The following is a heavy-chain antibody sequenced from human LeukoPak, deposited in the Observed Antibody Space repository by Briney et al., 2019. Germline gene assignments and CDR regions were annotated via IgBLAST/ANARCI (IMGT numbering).Heavy chain of an antibody. D-gene: IGHD7-27*01. V-gene: IGHV3-30*18. CDR3: AKQSWGSTYYFDY. Sequence: PGGTRRLPCAASGCTHSSYDMHWAPQAPGKGVKCVAVISYDGSNKYYADSVKGRFTISRDNSKNTLYLQMNSLRAEDTAVYYCAKQSWGSTYYFDYWGQGTLVTVSS. CDR2: ISYDGSNK. J-gene: IGHJ4*02. CDR1: GCTHSSYD.